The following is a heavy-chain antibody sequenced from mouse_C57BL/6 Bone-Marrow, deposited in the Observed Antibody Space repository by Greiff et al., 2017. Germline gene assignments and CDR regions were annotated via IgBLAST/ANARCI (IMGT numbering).Heavy chain of an antibody. CDR2: ISYDGSN. V-gene: IGHV3-6*01. Sequence: EVKLMESGPGLVKPSQSLSLTCSVTGYSITSGYYWNWIRQFPGNKLEWMGYISYDGSNNYNPSLKNRISITRDTSKNQFFLKLNSVTTEDTATYYCAKIPDGYFLFDYWGQGTTLTVSS. D-gene: IGHD2-3*01. J-gene: IGHJ2*01. CDR3: AKIPDGYFLFDY. CDR1: GYSITSGYY.